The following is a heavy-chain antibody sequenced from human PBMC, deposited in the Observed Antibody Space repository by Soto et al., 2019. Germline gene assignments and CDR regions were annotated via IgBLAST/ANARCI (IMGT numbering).Heavy chain of an antibody. V-gene: IGHV3-74*03. CDR2: ISDDGSST. Sequence: PGGSLRLSCAASGFTFSSYWMHWVRQAPGKGLVWVSRISDDGSSTTYADSVRGRFTISRDNANYTLYLQMNNLRAEDTALYYCAKDGKMRTKVWFPAGYGMDVWGQGTTVTVSS. CDR1: GFTFSSYW. J-gene: IGHJ6*02. D-gene: IGHD3-10*01. CDR3: AKDGKMRTKVWFPAGYGMDV.